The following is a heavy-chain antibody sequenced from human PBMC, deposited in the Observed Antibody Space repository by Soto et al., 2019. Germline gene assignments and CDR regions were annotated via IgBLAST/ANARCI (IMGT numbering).Heavy chain of an antibody. CDR1: AGPLSTGSYY. CDR2: IYYTGST. J-gene: IGHJ4*02. CDR3: ARGRDYNILTDYYPEPLSFDS. Sequence: PAETLSLTCTVSAGPLSTGSYYWSWIRQTPVRGLEGIAYIYYTGSTNYNPSLKSRVAISIDMSKNQFSLRLRSVSTADTAVYYCARGRDYNILTDYYPEPLSFDSWGQGTLVTVSS. D-gene: IGHD3-9*01. V-gene: IGHV4-61*01.